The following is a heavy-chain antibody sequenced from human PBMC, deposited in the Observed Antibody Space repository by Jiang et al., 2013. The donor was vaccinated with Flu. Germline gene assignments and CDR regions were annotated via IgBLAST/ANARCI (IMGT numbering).Heavy chain of an antibody. CDR2: INTNTGNP. V-gene: IGHV7-4-1*01. CDR3: AREIEMATISGYWYFDL. D-gene: IGHD5-24*01. J-gene: IGHJ2*01. Sequence: QSGSELKKPGASVKVSCKASGYTFTSYAMNWVRQAPGQGLEWMGWINTNTGNPTYAQGFTGRFVFSLDTSVSTAYLQICSLKAEDTAVYYCAREIEMATISGYWYFDLWGRGTLVTVSS. CDR1: GYTFTSYA.